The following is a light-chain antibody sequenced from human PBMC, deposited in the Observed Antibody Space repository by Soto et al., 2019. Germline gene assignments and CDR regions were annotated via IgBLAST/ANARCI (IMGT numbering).Light chain of an antibody. J-gene: IGKJ1*01. CDR2: DAS. V-gene: IGKV1-5*01. Sequence: DIQMTQSPSTLSASVGDRVTITCRASQSITIWLAWYQQKPGKAPKLLIFDASNLESGVPSRFSGSGSGTEFTLTISSLQPDGFATYFCQHYNSFSWTFGQGTKVDIK. CDR1: QSITIW. CDR3: QHYNSFSWT.